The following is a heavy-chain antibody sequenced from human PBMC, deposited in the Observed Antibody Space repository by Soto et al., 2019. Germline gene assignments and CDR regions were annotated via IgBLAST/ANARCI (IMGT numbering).Heavy chain of an antibody. CDR1: GFTFSSYG. V-gene: IGHV3-NL1*01. CDR3: AKDGRGSGSHYNSFGY. Sequence: GGSLRLSCAASGFTFSSYGMHWVRQAPGKGLEWVSLIYSTGTTKYADSVKGRFTVSRDNAKNTLYLQMNSLRAEDTAVYYCAKDGRGSGSHYNSFGYWGQGTLVTVSS. J-gene: IGHJ4*02. CDR2: IYSTGTT. D-gene: IGHD3-10*01.